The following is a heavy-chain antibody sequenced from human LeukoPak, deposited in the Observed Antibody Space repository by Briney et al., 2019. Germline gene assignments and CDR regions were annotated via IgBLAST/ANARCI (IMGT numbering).Heavy chain of an antibody. CDR3: ARDNEQWLVKYYFDY. CDR1: GFTFSGYG. V-gene: IGHV3-33*01. D-gene: IGHD6-19*01. J-gene: IGHJ4*02. Sequence: PGGSLRLSCAASGFTFSGYGMHWVRQAPGKGLEWVAVIWYDGSNKYYADSVKGRFTISRDNSKNTLYLQMNSLRAEDTAVYYCARDNEQWLVKYYFDYWGQGTLVTVSS. CDR2: IWYDGSNK.